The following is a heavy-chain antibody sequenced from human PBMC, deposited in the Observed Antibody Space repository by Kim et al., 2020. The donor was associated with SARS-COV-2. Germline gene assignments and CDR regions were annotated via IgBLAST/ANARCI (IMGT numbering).Heavy chain of an antibody. V-gene: IGHV4-31*03. J-gene: IGHJ6*02. CDR3: ARVPPGPATKRDFWSGDPYSYYGMDV. CDR1: GGSISSGGYY. D-gene: IGHD3-3*01. CDR2: IYYSGST. Sequence: SETLSLTCTVSGGSISSGGYYWSWIRQHPGKGLEWIGYIYYSGSTYYNPSLKSRVTISVDTSKNQFSLKLSSVTAADTAVYYCARVPPGPATKRDFWSGDPYSYYGMDVWGQGTTVTVSS.